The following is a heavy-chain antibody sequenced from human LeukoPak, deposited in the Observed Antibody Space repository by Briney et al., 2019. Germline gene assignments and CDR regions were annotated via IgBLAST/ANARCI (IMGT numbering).Heavy chain of an antibody. CDR2: IDPSDSYT. Sequence: GESLKISCQGSGYSFTSYWISWVRQMPGKGLEWMGRIDPSDSYTNYSPSFQGHVTISADKSISTAYLQWSSLKASDTAMYYCARQLDYYGSGSPQALDYWGQGTLVTVSS. D-gene: IGHD3-10*01. J-gene: IGHJ4*02. CDR3: ARQLDYYGSGSPQALDY. CDR1: GYSFTSYW. V-gene: IGHV5-10-1*01.